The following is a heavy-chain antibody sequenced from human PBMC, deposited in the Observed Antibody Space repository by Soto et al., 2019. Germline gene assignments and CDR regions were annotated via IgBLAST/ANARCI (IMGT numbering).Heavy chain of an antibody. D-gene: IGHD1-26*01. J-gene: IGHJ4*02. V-gene: IGHV4-39*01. CDR3: ARRVSGSYWPWDY. CDR2: IYYSGST. Sequence: SETLSLTCTVSGGSISSSSYYWGWIRQPPGKGLEWIGSIYYSGSTYYNPSLKSRVTISVDTSKNQFSLKLSSVTAADTAVYYCARRVSGSYWPWDYWGQGTLVTVSS. CDR1: GGSISSSSYY.